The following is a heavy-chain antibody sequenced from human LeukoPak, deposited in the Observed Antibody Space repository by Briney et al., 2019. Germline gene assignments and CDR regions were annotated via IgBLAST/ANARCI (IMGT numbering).Heavy chain of an antibody. J-gene: IGHJ4*02. D-gene: IGHD2-15*01. CDR2: VKQDGSEK. V-gene: IGHV3-7*01. Sequence: PGGSLRLSCAASGFTFSSYWMSWVRQAPGKGLEWVANVKQDGSEKYYVDSVKGRFTISRDNAKNSLYLQMNSLRAEDTAVYYCARDVLGYCGGGSCYYFDYWGQGTLVTVSS. CDR1: GFTFSSYW. CDR3: ARDVLGYCGGGSCYYFDY.